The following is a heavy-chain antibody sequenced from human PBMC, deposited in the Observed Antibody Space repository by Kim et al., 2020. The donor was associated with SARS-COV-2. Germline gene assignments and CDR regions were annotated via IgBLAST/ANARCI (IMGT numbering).Heavy chain of an antibody. J-gene: IGHJ3*02. CDR1: GFTFDDYA. D-gene: IGHD3-10*01. CDR3: AKDGTQHYYGSGRGAFDI. CDR2: ISWNSGSI. V-gene: IGHV3-9*01. Sequence: GGSLRLSCAASGFTFDDYAMHWVRQAPGKGLEWVSGISWNSGSIGYADSVKGRFTISRDNAKNSLYLQMNSLRAEDTALYYCAKDGTQHYYGSGRGAFDIWGQGTMVTVSS.